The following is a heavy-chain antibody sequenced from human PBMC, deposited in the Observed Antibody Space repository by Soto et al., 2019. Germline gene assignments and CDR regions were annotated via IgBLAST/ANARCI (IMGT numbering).Heavy chain of an antibody. CDR3: ARDGLSGRQLWSGYYYYYGVDV. Sequence: PGGSLRLSCAASGFTFSSYSMNWVRQAPGKGLEWVSSISSSSSYIYYADSVKGRFTISRDNAKNSLYLQMNSLRAEDTAVYYCARDGLSGRQLWSGYYYYYGVDVWGQGTTVTVSS. D-gene: IGHD5-18*01. CDR2: ISSSSSYI. V-gene: IGHV3-21*01. J-gene: IGHJ6*02. CDR1: GFTFSSYS.